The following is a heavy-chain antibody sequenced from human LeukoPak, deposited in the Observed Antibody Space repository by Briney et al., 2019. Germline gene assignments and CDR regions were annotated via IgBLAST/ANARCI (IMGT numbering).Heavy chain of an antibody. CDR2: IYPGDSDT. CDR3: ARRERNCSSTSCYTVDY. J-gene: IGHJ4*02. D-gene: IGHD2-2*02. Sequence: GESLKISCKGSGYSFTSYWIGWVRQMPGKGLEWMGIIYPGDSDTRYSPSFQGQVTTSADKSISTAYLQWSSLKASDTAMYYCARRERNCSSTSCYTVDYWGQGTLVTVSS. CDR1: GYSFTSYW. V-gene: IGHV5-51*01.